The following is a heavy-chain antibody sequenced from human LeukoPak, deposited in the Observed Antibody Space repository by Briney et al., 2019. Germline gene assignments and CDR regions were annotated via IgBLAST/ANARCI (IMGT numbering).Heavy chain of an antibody. J-gene: IGHJ4*02. CDR3: ARISDHYDSSGYSVFDY. Sequence: SGPTLVNPTQTLTLTCTFSGFSLRSSGMCVSWIRQPPGXXXEWLARIDWDDDKYYSTSLKTRLTISKDTSKNQVVLTMINMDPVDTATYYCARISDHYDSSGYSVFDYWGQGILVTVSS. V-gene: IGHV2-70*11. CDR2: IDWDDDK. CDR1: GFSLRSSGMC. D-gene: IGHD3-22*01.